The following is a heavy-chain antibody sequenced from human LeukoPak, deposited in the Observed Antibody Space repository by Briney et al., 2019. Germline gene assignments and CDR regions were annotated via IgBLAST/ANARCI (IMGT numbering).Heavy chain of an antibody. V-gene: IGHV3-30*03. CDR2: ISFDGVDS. J-gene: IGHJ4*02. CDR3: ASQNRYDYAESYYFDY. D-gene: IGHD3-16*01. CDR1: GFTFNNYG. Sequence: GGSLRLSCAASGFTFNNYGFHWVRQAPGKGLEWVAFISFDGVDSSFADSVKGRFTISRDNSKNTLYLQMNSLRAEDTAVYYCASQNRYDYAESYYFDYWGQGTLVTVSS.